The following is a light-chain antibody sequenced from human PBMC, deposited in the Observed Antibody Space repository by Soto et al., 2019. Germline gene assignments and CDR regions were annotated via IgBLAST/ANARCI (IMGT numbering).Light chain of an antibody. CDR3: QQRYDWPPLT. Sequence: EVVLTQSPATLSLSPGDRATLSCRASQSVKNYLAWYQQKPGQVPRLLIYDTSNRATGVPARFSGSGSGTDFTLSISSLEPEDFAVYYCQQRYDWPPLTFGQGTRLENK. J-gene: IGKJ5*01. CDR2: DTS. CDR1: QSVKNY. V-gene: IGKV3-11*01.